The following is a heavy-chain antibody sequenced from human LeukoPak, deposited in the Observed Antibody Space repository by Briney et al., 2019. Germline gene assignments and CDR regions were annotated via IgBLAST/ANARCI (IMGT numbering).Heavy chain of an antibody. J-gene: IGHJ4*02. D-gene: IGHD6-19*01. CDR2: IKEDGSEK. Sequence: PGGSLRLSCAGSGLSLNTHWMSWVRQAPGKGLEWVAHIKEDGSEKYYVDSVKGRFTISRDNARNSLYLQMNSLRAEDTAVYYCARDRPVVGTVWGRGTLVTVSS. CDR1: GLSLNTHW. CDR3: ARDRPVVGTV. V-gene: IGHV3-7*01.